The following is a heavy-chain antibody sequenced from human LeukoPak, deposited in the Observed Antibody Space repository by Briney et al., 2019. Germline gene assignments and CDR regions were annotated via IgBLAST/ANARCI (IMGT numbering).Heavy chain of an antibody. D-gene: IGHD2-8*01. J-gene: IGHJ4*02. V-gene: IGHV3-9*01. CDR2: ISWNSGSI. Sequence: GGSLRLSCAASGFTFDDYAMHWVRQAPGKGLEWVSGISWNSGSIGYADSVKGRFTISRDNAKNSLYLQMNSLRAEDTALYYCAKDIGVLLSVLDHWGQGTLVTVSS. CDR1: GFTFDDYA. CDR3: AKDIGVLLSVLDH.